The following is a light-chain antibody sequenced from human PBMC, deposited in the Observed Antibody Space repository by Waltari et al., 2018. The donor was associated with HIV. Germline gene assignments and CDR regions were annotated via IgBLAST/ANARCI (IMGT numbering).Light chain of an antibody. V-gene: IGKV1-NL1*01. J-gene: IGKJ5*01. Sequence: DIQMTQSPSSLSASVGDRVTITCRASQGISNYLTWYLQEPGKAPKLLLYAGSRLESGVPSRFSGSGSGADYTLTISGLQPEDFATYYCQHDYPSHPISFGQGTRLEIK. CDR1: QGISNY. CDR2: AGS. CDR3: QHDYPSHPIS.